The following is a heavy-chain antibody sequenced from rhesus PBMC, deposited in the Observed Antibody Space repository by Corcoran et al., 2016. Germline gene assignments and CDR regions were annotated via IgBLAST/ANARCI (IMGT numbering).Heavy chain of an antibody. CDR1: GFTFSDHS. CDR2: ISSGSSITT. Sequence: EVQLVESGGGLVQPGGSLRLSCAASGFTFSDHSMDWVRQAPGKGLEWVSSISSGSSITTLYPDSFKGRFTISRDNAKNTVYLQMNSRRAEDTAVYYCARQSSWSGAYPYWGQGVLVTVSS. D-gene: IGHD6-13*01. V-gene: IGHV3-110*02. J-gene: IGHJ4*01. CDR3: ARQSSWSGAYPY.